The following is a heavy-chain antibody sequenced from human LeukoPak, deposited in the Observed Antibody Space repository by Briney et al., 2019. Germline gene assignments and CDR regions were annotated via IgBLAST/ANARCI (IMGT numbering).Heavy chain of an antibody. CDR3: ASRRHGYSIFDY. V-gene: IGHV4-4*02. J-gene: IGHJ4*02. CDR1: VGSINSGNW. Sequence: SETLSLTCAVSVGSINSGNWWSWVRQSPGKVLEWIGEIYHNGTPNYNPSLKSRVTISADTFKNHFSLKMTSVTAADTGVYYCASRRHGYSIFDYWGQGTLVTVSS. D-gene: IGHD5-24*01. CDR2: IYHNGTP.